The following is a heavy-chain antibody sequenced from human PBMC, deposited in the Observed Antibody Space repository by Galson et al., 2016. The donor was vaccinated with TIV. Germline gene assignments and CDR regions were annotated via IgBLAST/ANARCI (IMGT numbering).Heavy chain of an antibody. Sequence: SLRLSCAASGFTFGSYTMNWVRQAPGKGLEWVSLIHSIGNSIGNNYIYYADSVKGRFTISRDKAKNTLSLQMDSLRAEDTAVYYRAKMDSSGLSYARRFDYWGQVTLVTVSS. D-gene: IGHD3-22*01. CDR3: AKMDSSGLSYARRFDY. CDR2: IHSIGNSIGNNYI. J-gene: IGHJ4*02. CDR1: GFTFGSYT. V-gene: IGHV3-21*04.